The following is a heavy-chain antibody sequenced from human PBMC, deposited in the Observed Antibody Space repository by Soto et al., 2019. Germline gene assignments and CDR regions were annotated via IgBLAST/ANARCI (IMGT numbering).Heavy chain of an antibody. Sequence: EVQLVESGGGLVQPGGSLRLSCAASGFTFSTHWMHWVRQAPGKGLVWVSRTNGDGSETTYADSVKGRLTISRDNSKNTLYLQMNILRAEDTAVYYCAKDQRGPKIGGYYYYGMDVWGQGTTVTVSS. J-gene: IGHJ6*02. D-gene: IGHD2-15*01. CDR1: GFTFSTHW. CDR2: TNGDGSET. V-gene: IGHV3-74*01. CDR3: AKDQRGPKIGGYYYYGMDV.